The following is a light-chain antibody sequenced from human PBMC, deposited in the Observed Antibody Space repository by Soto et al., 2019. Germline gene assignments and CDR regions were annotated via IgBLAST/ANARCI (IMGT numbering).Light chain of an antibody. CDR3: QSYDSSLRRV. J-gene: IGLJ2*01. CDR2: DNS. CDR1: SSNIGAGYD. Sequence: QSVLTQPPSVSGAPGQRVTISCTGSSSNIGAGYDVHWYQQLPGTAPKRLIYDNSNRPSGVPDRFSGSKSGPSASLAITGLQAEDEADYYCQSYDSSLRRVFGGGTKLPVL. V-gene: IGLV1-40*01.